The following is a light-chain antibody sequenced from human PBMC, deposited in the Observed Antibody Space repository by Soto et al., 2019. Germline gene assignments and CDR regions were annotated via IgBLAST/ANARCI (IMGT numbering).Light chain of an antibody. CDR3: SPYAGSNIFV. CDR2: EVS. CDR1: SSDVGGYDY. J-gene: IGLJ1*01. V-gene: IGLV2-8*01. Sequence: QSVLTQPPSASGSPGQSVTISCTGTSSDVGGYDYVSWYQQHPGEAPKLMIYEVSKRPSGVPDRFSGSKSGDTASLSVSGLQAEDEADYYCSPYAGSNIFVFGTGTKVTVL.